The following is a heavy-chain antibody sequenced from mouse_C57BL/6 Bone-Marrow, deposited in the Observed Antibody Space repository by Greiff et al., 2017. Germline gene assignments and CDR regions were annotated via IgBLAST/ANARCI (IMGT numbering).Heavy chain of an antibody. CDR1: GLSLTSYA. CDR2: IWTGGGT. V-gene: IGHV2-9-1*01. CDR3: ARIYYGSSYEVGY. D-gene: IGHD1-1*01. Sequence: VKLMESGPGLVAPSQSLSITCTVSGLSLTSYAISWVRQPPGKGLEWLGVIWTGGGTNYNSALKSRLSISKDNSKSQVFLKMNSLQTDDTARYYCARIYYGSSYEVGYWGQGTTLTVSS. J-gene: IGHJ2*01.